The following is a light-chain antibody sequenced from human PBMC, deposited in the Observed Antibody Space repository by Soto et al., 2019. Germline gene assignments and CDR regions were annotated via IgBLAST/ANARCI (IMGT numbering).Light chain of an antibody. J-gene: IGKJ2*01. CDR1: QSVDRY. CDR2: DTS. V-gene: IGKV3-11*01. CDR3: QQGSNWYT. Sequence: EIVLTQSPATLSFSPGARATLSCRASQSVDRYLAWYQEKPGQAPRLLIYDTSDRATGIPDRFSGSGSGTDFNLTISSLEPEDFAVYYCQQGSNWYTFRQGTKLEIK.